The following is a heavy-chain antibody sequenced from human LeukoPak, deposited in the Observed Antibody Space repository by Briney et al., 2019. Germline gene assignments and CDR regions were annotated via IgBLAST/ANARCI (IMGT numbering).Heavy chain of an antibody. Sequence: GGSLRLSCAASGFTFGSYWMSWVRQAPGKRLEWVANINQDGTEKYCVDSLRGRFTISRDNAKNSLYLQMNSLRAEDTAVYYCAKDGVFSDPISWGQGALVTVSS. CDR1: GFTFGSYW. CDR2: INQDGTEK. D-gene: IGHD2-21*01. CDR3: AKDGVFSDPIS. J-gene: IGHJ5*02. V-gene: IGHV3-7*01.